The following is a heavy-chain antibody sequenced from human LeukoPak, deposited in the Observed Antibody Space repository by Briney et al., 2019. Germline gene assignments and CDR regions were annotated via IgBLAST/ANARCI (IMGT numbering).Heavy chain of an antibody. D-gene: IGHD1/OR15-1a*01. V-gene: IGHV3-53*01. Sequence: PGGSLRLSCAVSGFTVSNSFMTWVRQAPGKGLEWVSLIYISGTTYYSDSVKGRFTISRDNSKNTLYLQMNSLRAEDTAVYYCAKQGGAADYWGQGALVTVSS. CDR1: GFTVSNSF. CDR3: AKQGGAADY. J-gene: IGHJ4*02. CDR2: IYISGTT.